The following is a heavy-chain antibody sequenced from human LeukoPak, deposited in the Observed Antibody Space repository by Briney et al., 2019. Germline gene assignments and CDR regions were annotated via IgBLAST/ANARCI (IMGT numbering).Heavy chain of an antibody. Sequence: SETLSLTCTVSGGSISSGDYYWSWIRQPPGKGLEWIGYIYYSGSTYYNPSLKSRVTISVDTSKNQFSLKLSSVTAADTAVYYCAREGPNSGYDNDAFDIWGQGTMVTVSS. CDR2: IYYSGST. J-gene: IGHJ3*02. CDR3: AREGPNSGYDNDAFDI. CDR1: GGSISSGDYY. V-gene: IGHV4-30-4*08. D-gene: IGHD5-12*01.